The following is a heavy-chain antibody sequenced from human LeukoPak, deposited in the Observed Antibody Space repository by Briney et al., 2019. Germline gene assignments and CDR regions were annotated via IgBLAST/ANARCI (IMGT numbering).Heavy chain of an antibody. CDR2: VNPADSDT. J-gene: IGHJ1*01. CDR3: ATVPRIPAVGNTEYFQY. CDR1: GYSFTSYW. D-gene: IGHD6-13*01. Sequence: GESLKISCKGSGYSFTSYWIAWVRQMPGKGLEWMGIVNPADSDTRYSPSFQGQVTISVDKSIGTAYLQWSSLQASDTAMYYCATVPRIPAVGNTEYFQYWGQGTLVTVSS. V-gene: IGHV5-51*01.